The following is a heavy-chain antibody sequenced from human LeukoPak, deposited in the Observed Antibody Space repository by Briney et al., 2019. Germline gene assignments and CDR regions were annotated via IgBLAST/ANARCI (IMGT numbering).Heavy chain of an antibody. D-gene: IGHD3-22*01. CDR1: GGSMSSYY. J-gene: IGHJ4*02. V-gene: IGHV4-59*01. CDR2: TYYSGNT. Sequence: SETLSLTCTVSGGSMSSYYWSWIRQPPGKGLEWIGYTYYSGNTNCNPSLKSRVTISVDTSRNQFSLKVSSVTAADTAVYYCARVFHDSSGYPFDYWGQGTLVTVSS. CDR3: ARVFHDSSGYPFDY.